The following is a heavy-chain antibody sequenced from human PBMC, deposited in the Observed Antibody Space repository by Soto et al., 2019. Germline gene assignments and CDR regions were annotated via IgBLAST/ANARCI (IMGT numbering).Heavy chain of an antibody. J-gene: IGHJ4*02. V-gene: IGHV3-7*03. D-gene: IGHD2-15*01. CDR1: GLAFSNYW. CDR2: INQAGSKK. Sequence: EVQLVESGGGLVQPGGSLRLSCAASGLAFSNYWMNWVRQAPGKGLEWVANINQAGSKKSYVDSVNGRFTISRDNANNLLYLQMNSLRAEDTAVYYCARGMSTPGIDVWGQGTLVTVSS. CDR3: ARGMSTPGIDV.